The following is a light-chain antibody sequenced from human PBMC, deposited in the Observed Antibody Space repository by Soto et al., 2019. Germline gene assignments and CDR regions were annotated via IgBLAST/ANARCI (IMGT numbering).Light chain of an antibody. Sequence: VLTQSPGTLSLSIGQRATLSCRASQTVSGDYLAWYQQKSGQAPRLLIYGASSRATDIPERFSGSGSGTDFTLTISRLEPEDFAVYYCQQYDTSPPITFGQGTRLEIK. CDR1: QTVSGDY. V-gene: IGKV3-20*01. J-gene: IGKJ5*01. CDR3: QQYDTSPPIT. CDR2: GAS.